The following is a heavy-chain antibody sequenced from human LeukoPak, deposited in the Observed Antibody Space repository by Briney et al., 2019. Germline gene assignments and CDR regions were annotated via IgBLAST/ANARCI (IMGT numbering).Heavy chain of an antibody. CDR1: GYTFTGYY. J-gene: IGHJ5*02. CDR3: ARDQGVVVPSDWFDP. CDR2: INPNSGGT. D-gene: IGHD2-2*01. Sequence: GASVKVSCKASGYTFTGYYMHWVRQAPGQGLEWMGWINPNSGGTNYAQKFQGRVTMTRDTSISTAYMEPSRLRSDDTAVYYCARDQGVVVPSDWFDPWGQGTLVTVSS. V-gene: IGHV1-2*02.